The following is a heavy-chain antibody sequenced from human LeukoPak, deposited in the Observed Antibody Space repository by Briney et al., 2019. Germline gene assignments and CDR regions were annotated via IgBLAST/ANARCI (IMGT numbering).Heavy chain of an antibody. V-gene: IGHV3-23*01. CDR3: TRGAGSSNLDY. J-gene: IGHJ4*02. D-gene: IGHD3-10*01. CDR1: GFTFSSYA. CDR2: IRNSGGTT. Sequence: GGSLRLSCAASGFTFSSYAMSWVRQAPGKGLEWVSSIRNSGGTTYYADSVKGRFTISRDNSKNTLSLQLDSLRVEDTAVYYCTRGAGSSNLDYWGQGTLVTVSS.